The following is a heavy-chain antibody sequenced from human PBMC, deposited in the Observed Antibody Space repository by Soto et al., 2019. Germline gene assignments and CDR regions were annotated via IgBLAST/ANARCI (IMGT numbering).Heavy chain of an antibody. CDR2: ISSSGSTI. V-gene: IGHV3-48*03. D-gene: IGHD2-2*01. Sequence: GRFLRVPWAAAGFTCGGYEMSCVLQAPGKGLEWVSYISSSGSTIYYADSVKGRFTISRDNAKNSLYLQMNSLRAEDTAVYYFVRCDSTQVSYYYHGMDVWGQGPTVTVSS. CDR1: GFTCGGYE. J-gene: IGHJ6*02. CDR3: VRCDSTQVSYYYHGMDV.